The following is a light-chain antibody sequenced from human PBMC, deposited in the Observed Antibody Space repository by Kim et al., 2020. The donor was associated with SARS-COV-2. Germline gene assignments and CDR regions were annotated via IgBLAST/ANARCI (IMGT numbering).Light chain of an antibody. Sequence: ELTQPPSASRTPGQKVTISCSGSASTIGSKFIYWYQQLPGTTPKLLIYRNNQRPSGVPDRFSGSKSGTSASLAISGLRSEDEADYYCAAWDDSLSGPGVFGGGTQLTVL. CDR1: ASTIGSKF. CDR2: RNN. CDR3: AAWDDSLSGPGV. V-gene: IGLV1-47*01. J-gene: IGLJ2*01.